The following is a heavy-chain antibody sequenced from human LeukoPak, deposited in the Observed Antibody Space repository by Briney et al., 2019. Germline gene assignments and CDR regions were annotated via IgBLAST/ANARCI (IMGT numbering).Heavy chain of an antibody. CDR3: ARWVVRGAMYYFDY. Sequence: ASMKVSCKASGYTFTSCGISWVRQAPGQGLEWMGWISAYNGNTNYAQKLQGRVTMTTDTSTSTAYMELRSLRSDDTAVYYCARWVVRGAMYYFDYWGQGTLVTVSS. J-gene: IGHJ4*02. D-gene: IGHD3-10*01. CDR1: GYTFTSCG. CDR2: ISAYNGNT. V-gene: IGHV1-18*01.